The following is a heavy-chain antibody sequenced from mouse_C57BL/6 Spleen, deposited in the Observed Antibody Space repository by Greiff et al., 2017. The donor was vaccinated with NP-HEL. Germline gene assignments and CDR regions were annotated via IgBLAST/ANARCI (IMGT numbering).Heavy chain of an antibody. CDR2: ISSGSSTI. J-gene: IGHJ2*01. Sequence: EVQVVESGGGLVKPGGSLKLSCAASGFTFSDYGMHWVRQAPEKGLEWVAYISSGSSTIYYADTVKGRFTISRDNAKNTLFLQMTSLRSEDTAMYYCAREPYYYGSSYYFDYWGQGTTLTVSS. CDR3: AREPYYYGSSYYFDY. D-gene: IGHD1-1*01. CDR1: GFTFSDYG. V-gene: IGHV5-17*01.